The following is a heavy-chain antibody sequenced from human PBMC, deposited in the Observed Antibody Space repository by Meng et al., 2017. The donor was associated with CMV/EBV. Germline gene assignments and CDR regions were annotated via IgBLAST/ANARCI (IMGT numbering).Heavy chain of an antibody. CDR2: IYWDDDK. V-gene: IGHV2-5*02. CDR1: GFSLSTGGVG. D-gene: IGHD4-17*01. Sequence: TPVNHTTSLTVTGHFCGFSLSTGGVGVGWIRQPPGKALEWLALIYWDDDKRYSPSLKSRLTITKDTSKNQVVLTMTNMDPVDTATYYCARGGLRGFDYWGQGTLVTVSS. J-gene: IGHJ4*02. CDR3: ARGGLRGFDY.